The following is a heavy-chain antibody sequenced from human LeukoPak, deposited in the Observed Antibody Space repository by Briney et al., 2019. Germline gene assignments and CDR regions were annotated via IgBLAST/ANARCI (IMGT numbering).Heavy chain of an antibody. J-gene: IGHJ4*02. CDR3: AKCPYAVNWNLFDY. Sequence: GGSLRLSCAASGFTFSSYSMNWVRQAPGKGLEWASFISTSSSYIHNADSVKGRFTISRDNAENSLYLQMNSLRTEDTAVYYCAKCPYAVNWNLFDYWGQGTLVTVSS. D-gene: IGHD1-20*01. CDR2: ISTSSSYI. CDR1: GFTFSSYS. V-gene: IGHV3-21*04.